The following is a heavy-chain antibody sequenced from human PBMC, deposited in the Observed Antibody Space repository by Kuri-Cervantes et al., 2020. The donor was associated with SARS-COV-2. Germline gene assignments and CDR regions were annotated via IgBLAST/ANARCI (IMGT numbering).Heavy chain of an antibody. CDR2: INSDGSST. CDR3: AKSIAVAGENFDY. V-gene: IGHV3-74*01. D-gene: IGHD6-19*01. J-gene: IGHJ4*02. Sequence: LSLTCAASGFTFSSYWMHWVRQAPGKGLVWVSRINSDGSSTSYADSVKGRFTISRDNAKNTLYLQMNSLRAEDTAVYYCAKSIAVAGENFDYWGQGTLVTVSS. CDR1: GFTFSSYW.